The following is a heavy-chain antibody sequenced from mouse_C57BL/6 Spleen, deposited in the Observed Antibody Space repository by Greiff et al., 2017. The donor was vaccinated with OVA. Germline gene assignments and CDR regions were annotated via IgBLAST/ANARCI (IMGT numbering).Heavy chain of an antibody. CDR3: VRQTYYDSYYFDY. J-gene: IGHJ2*01. CDR1: GFSFNTYA. Sequence: EVHLVESGGGLVQPKGSLKLSCAASGFSFNTYAMNWVRQAPGKGLEWVARIRSKSNNYATYYADSVKDRFTISRDDSESMLYLQMNNLKTEDTAMYYCVRQTYYDSYYFDYWGQGTTLTVSS. V-gene: IGHV10-1*01. D-gene: IGHD2-4*01. CDR2: IRSKSNNYAT.